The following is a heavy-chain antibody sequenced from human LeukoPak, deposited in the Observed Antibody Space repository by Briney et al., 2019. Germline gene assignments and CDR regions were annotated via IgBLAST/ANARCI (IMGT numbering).Heavy chain of an antibody. CDR2: VDPSGDIA. CDR3: ARDSFGVRGFDH. V-gene: IGHV1-46*01. D-gene: IGHD3-10*01. Sequence: GASVKVSCKTSGYTFIHYYMHWVRQASGEGFEWMGIVDPSGDIATYAQKFQGRVTLTTDTSTSTFYMELSSLRSEDTAIYYCARDSFGVRGFDHWGQGTPVTASS. J-gene: IGHJ4*02. CDR1: GYTFIHYY.